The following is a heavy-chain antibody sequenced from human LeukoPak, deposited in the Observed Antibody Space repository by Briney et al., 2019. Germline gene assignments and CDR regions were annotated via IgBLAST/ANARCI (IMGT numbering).Heavy chain of an antibody. D-gene: IGHD4-17*01. J-gene: IGHJ6*03. CDR1: GYTFTGYY. V-gene: IGHV1-2*02. CDR2: INPNSGGT. CDR3: ARDYSVSYYYYYYMDV. Sequence: GASVKVSCKASGYTFTGYYMHWVRQAPGQGLEWMGWINPNSGGTNYAQKFQGRVTMTRDTSISTAYMEVSRLRSDDTAVYYCARDYSVSYYYYYYMDVWGKGTTVTVSS.